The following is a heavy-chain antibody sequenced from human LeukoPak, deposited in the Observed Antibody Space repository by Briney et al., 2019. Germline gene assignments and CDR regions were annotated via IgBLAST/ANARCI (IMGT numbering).Heavy chain of an antibody. V-gene: IGHV3-15*01. Sequence: PGGSLRLSCAASGFTFSNAWMSWVRQAPGKGLEWVGRIKSKTDGGTPDYAAPGKGRFTISRDDSKNTLYLQMNSLKTEDTAVYYCTGVSRSSWYDYWGQGTLVTVSS. CDR1: GFTFSNAW. CDR2: IKSKTDGGTP. J-gene: IGHJ4*02. D-gene: IGHD6-13*01. CDR3: TGVSRSSWYDY.